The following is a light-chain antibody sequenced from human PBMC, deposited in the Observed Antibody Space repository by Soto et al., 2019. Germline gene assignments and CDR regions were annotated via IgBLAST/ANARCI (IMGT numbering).Light chain of an antibody. CDR1: QSVLHSSNNKNY. CDR3: QQYYSIPIT. V-gene: IGKV4-1*01. J-gene: IGKJ5*01. CDR2: SAS. Sequence: DIVMTQSPDSLAVSLGERATINYKSSQSVLHSSNNKNYLAWYQQKPGQPPKLLLYSASTRESGVPDRFSGGGSWTDVTLTISSLQAEDVAVYYCQQYYSIPITFGQGTRLEIK.